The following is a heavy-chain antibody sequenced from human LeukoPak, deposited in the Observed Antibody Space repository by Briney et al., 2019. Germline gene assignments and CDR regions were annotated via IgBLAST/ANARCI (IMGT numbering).Heavy chain of an antibody. CDR1: GYTFTGYY. CDR2: INPNSGGT. V-gene: IGHV1-2*02. J-gene: IGHJ5*02. D-gene: IGHD3-10*01. CDR3: ARDYGSGSSVWFDP. Sequence: ASVKVSCRASGYTFTGYYMHWVRQAPGQGLEWMGWINPNSGGTNYAQKFQGRVTMTRDTSISTAYMELSRLRSDDTAVYYCARDYGSGSSVWFDPWGQGTLVTVSS.